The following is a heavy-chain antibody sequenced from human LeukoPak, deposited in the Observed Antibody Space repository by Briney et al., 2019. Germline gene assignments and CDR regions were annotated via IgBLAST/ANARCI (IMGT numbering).Heavy chain of an antibody. V-gene: IGHV3-30*18. D-gene: IGHD6-19*01. CDR1: GFTFSSYG. J-gene: IGHJ4*02. CDR3: AKDSRSGWYGTGTFDY. Sequence: PGGSLRLSCAASGFTFSSYGMHWVRQAPGKGLEWVAVISYDGSNKYYADSVKGRFAISRDNSKNTLYLQMNSLRAEDTAVYYCAKDSRSGWYGTGTFDYWGQGTLVTVSS. CDR2: ISYDGSNK.